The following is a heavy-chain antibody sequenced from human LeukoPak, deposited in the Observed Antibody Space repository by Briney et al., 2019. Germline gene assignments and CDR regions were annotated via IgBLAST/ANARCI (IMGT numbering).Heavy chain of an antibody. J-gene: IGHJ5*02. D-gene: IGHD5-18*01. CDR1: GFTFSSYG. CDR2: ISGSGGST. CDR3: ARDYGYISVNWFDP. V-gene: IGHV3-23*01. Sequence: GGSLRLSCEASGFTFSSYGMSWVRQAPGKGLEWVSGISGSGGSTYYADSVKGRFTISRDNSKNTLFLQMNSLRAEDTAVYYCARDYGYISVNWFDPWGQGTLVTVSS.